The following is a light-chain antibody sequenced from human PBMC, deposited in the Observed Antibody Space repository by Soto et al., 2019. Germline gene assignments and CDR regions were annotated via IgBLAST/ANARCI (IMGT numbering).Light chain of an antibody. CDR2: GAT. CDR1: QSVIANY. J-gene: IGKJ4*01. CDR3: QQYANSPLT. V-gene: IGKV3-20*01. Sequence: EIVLTQSPGTLSLSPGERATLSCRASQSVIANYLAWYQQKPGQAPRLLIYGATSRATGFPDRFSGSGPGTDFTLTISRLEPEDFAVYYCQQYANSPLTFGGGTKVEI.